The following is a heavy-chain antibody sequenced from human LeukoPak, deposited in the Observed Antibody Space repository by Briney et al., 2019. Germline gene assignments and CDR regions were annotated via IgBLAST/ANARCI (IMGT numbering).Heavy chain of an antibody. D-gene: IGHD1-7*01. V-gene: IGHV4-59*01. Sequence: SETLSLTCTVSGGSISRYYWSWIRQPPGKGLECIGYIYYSGSIKYNPSLKSRVTISVDTSKNQFSLKLSSVTAADTAVYYCARPVTELTDWYFDLWGRGTLVTVSS. CDR1: GGSISRYY. J-gene: IGHJ2*01. CDR3: ARPVTELTDWYFDL. CDR2: IYYSGSI.